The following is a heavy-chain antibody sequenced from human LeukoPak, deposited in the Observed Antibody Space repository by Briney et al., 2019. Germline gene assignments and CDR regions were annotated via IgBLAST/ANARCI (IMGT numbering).Heavy chain of an antibody. J-gene: IGHJ4*02. CDR3: ARVSVDSGYAIDY. V-gene: IGHV4-59*01. D-gene: IGHD5-12*01. CDR2: IYYSGST. CDR1: GGSISSYY. Sequence: SETLSLTCTVSGGSISSYYWSWIRQPPGKGLEWIGYIYYSGSTNYNPSLKSRVTISVDTSKNQFSLKLSSVTAADTAVYYCARVSVDSGYAIDYWGQGTWSPSPQ.